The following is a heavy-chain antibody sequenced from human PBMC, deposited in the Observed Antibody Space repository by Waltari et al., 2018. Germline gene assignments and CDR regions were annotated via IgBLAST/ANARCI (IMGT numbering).Heavy chain of an antibody. J-gene: IGHJ4*02. Sequence: QVQLQESGPGLVKPSQTLSLTCTVSGGSISSGDYYWSWIRQPPGKGLEWIGYIYYSGSTYYNPSLKSRVTISVDTSKNQFSRKLSSVTAADTAVYYCARGEEYSGYDGAEGYFDYWGQGTLVTVSS. CDR3: ARGEEYSGYDGAEGYFDY. CDR1: GGSISSGDYY. V-gene: IGHV4-30-4*08. CDR2: IYYSGST. D-gene: IGHD5-12*01.